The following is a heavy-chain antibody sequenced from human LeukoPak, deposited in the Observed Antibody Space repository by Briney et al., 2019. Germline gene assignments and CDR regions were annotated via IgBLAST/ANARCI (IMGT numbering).Heavy chain of an antibody. V-gene: IGHV4-39*01. CDR1: GGSINTSDYY. CDR2: IYYSGST. Sequence: SETLSLTCTVSGGSINTSDYYWGWIRQPPGKGLEWIGSIYYSGSTYYNPSLKSRLTISVDSSKKQFSLKLTSVTAADTAVYYCAKSHISAVVPFDYWGQGTLVTVSS. CDR3: AKSHISAVVPFDY. D-gene: IGHD6-25*01. J-gene: IGHJ4*02.